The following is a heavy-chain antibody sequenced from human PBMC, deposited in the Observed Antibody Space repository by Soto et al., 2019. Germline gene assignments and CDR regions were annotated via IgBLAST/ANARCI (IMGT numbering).Heavy chain of an antibody. D-gene: IGHD3-10*01. V-gene: IGHV3-30*18. CDR2: ISYDGSNK. CDR1: GFTFSSYG. Sequence: TGGSLRLSCAASGFTFSSYGMHWVRQAPGKGLDWVAVISYDGSNKYYADSVKGRFTISRDNSKNTLYLQMNSLRAEDTAVYYCAKDGLRNYGSGSYYNDFDYWGQGTLVTVSS. J-gene: IGHJ4*02. CDR3: AKDGLRNYGSGSYYNDFDY.